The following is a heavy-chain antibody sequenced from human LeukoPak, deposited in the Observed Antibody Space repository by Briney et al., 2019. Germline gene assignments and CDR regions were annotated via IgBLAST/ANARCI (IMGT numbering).Heavy chain of an antibody. CDR3: AKDIGYSYGYTFDY. CDR2: ISWNSGSI. V-gene: IGHV3-9*01. CDR1: GFTFDDYA. J-gene: IGHJ4*02. D-gene: IGHD5-18*01. Sequence: SLRLSCAASGFTFDDYAMHWVRQAPGKGLEWVSGISWNSGSIGYADSVKGRFTISRDNAKNSLYLQMNSLRAEDTALYYCAKDIGYSYGYTFDYWGQGTLVTVSS.